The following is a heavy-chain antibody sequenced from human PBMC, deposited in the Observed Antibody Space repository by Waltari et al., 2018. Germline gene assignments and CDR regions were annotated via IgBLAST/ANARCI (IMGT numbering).Heavy chain of an antibody. CDR2: IIPIFGTA. Sequence: QVQLVQSGAEVKKPGASVKVSCKASGYTFTSYDINWVRQATGHGLEWMGRIIPIFGTANYAQKFQGRVTITADKSTSTAYMELSSLRSEDTAVYYCATAEDDFWSGYYAWGQGTLVTVSS. D-gene: IGHD3-3*01. J-gene: IGHJ5*02. CDR3: ATAEDDFWSGYYA. V-gene: IGHV1-69*06. CDR1: GYTFTSYD.